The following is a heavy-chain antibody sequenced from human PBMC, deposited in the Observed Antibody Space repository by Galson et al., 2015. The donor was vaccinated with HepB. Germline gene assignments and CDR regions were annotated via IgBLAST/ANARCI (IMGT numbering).Heavy chain of an antibody. J-gene: IGHJ6*02. D-gene: IGHD2-2*01. V-gene: IGHV1-69*02. CDR3: ARVDIVVVPAAPDYYGMDV. CDR2: IIPILGIA. CDR1: GGTFSSYT. Sequence: SVKVSCKASGGTFSSYTISWARQAPGQGLEWMGRIIPILGIANYAQKFQGRVTITADKSTSTAYMELSSLRSEDTAVYYCARVDIVVVPAAPDYYGMDVRGQGTTVTVSS.